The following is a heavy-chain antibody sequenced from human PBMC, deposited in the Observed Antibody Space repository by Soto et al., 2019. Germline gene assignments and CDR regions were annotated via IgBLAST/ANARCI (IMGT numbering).Heavy chain of an antibody. CDR1: GYTFTSYD. J-gene: IGHJ6*03. CDR2: MNPNSGNT. CDR3: ARVTMVRGAPDYYYYYYYMDV. Sequence: ASVKVSCKASGYTFTSYDINWVRQATGQGLEWMGWMNPNSGNTGYAQKFQGRVTMTRNTSISTAYMELSSLRSEDTAVYYCARVTMVRGAPDYYYYYYYMDVWGKGTTVTVSS. D-gene: IGHD3-10*01. V-gene: IGHV1-8*01.